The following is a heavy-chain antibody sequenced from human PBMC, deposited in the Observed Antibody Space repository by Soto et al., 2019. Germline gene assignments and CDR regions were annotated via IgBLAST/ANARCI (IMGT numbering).Heavy chain of an antibody. CDR3: ARGSGSYYAY. J-gene: IGHJ4*02. D-gene: IGHD1-26*01. V-gene: IGHV4-61*01. CDR1: GASVSSGNYY. Sequence: QVQLQESGPGLVKPSETLSLTCTVSGASVSSGNYYWSWIRQPPGKGLECIGYISYSGSTNYNPSLKSRVTISIDTSKNQFSLKLSSVTAAHTAVYYCARGSGSYYAYWGQGTLATVSS. CDR2: ISYSGST.